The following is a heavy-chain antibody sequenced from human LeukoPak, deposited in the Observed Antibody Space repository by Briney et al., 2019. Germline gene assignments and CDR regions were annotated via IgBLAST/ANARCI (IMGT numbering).Heavy chain of an antibody. CDR1: GFTFSAFW. Sequence: PGGSLRLSCAASGFTFSAFWMHWVRQAPGKGLVWVSRINSDGSSTTYADSVKGRFTISRDNAKNMLYLQVNSLRAEDTAVYYCARGYSSRLYNWLDPWGQGTLVTVSS. V-gene: IGHV3-74*01. CDR2: INSDGSST. CDR3: ARGYSSRLYNWLDP. D-gene: IGHD6-13*01. J-gene: IGHJ5*02.